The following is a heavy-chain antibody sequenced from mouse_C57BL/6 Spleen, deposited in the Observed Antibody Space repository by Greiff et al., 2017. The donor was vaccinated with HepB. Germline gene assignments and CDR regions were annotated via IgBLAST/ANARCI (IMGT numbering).Heavy chain of an antibody. Sequence: EVKLVESGGGLVKPGGSLKLSCAASGFTFSSYTMSWVRQTPEKRLEWVATISGGGGNTYYPDSVKGRFTISRDNAKNTLYLQMSSLRSEDTALYYCARQDWDGDYFDYWGQGTTLTVSS. CDR1: GFTFSSYT. D-gene: IGHD4-1*01. V-gene: IGHV5-9*01. J-gene: IGHJ2*01. CDR3: ARQDWDGDYFDY. CDR2: ISGGGGNT.